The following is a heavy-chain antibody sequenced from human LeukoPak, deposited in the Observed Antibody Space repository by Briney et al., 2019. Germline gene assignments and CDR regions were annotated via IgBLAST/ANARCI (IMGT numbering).Heavy chain of an antibody. D-gene: IGHD1-7*01. CDR3: ARVKRYNWNYVDNWFDP. J-gene: IGHJ5*02. V-gene: IGHV1-8*01. CDR2: MNPNSGNT. CDR1: GYTFTSYD. Sequence: ASVKVSCKASGYTFTSYDINWVRQATGQGLEWMGWMNPNSGNTGYAQKFQGRVTMTRNTSMSTAYMELSSLRSEDTAVYYCARVKRYNWNYVDNWFDPWGQGTLVTVSS.